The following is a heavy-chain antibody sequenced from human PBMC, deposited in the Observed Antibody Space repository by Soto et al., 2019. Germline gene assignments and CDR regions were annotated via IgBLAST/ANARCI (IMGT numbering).Heavy chain of an antibody. V-gene: IGHV4-30-4*01. Sequence: PSETLSLTCTVSGGSFSSADYYWNWIRQPPGKGLEWIGHISYSGSTSYNPSLKSRVIISLDTSKNQFSLKLSSVTAADTAMYYCSRIPTLNSPAHFDSWGQGTLVTVSS. CDR3: SRIPTLNSPAHFDS. CDR1: GGSFSSADYY. CDR2: ISYSGST. D-gene: IGHD1-26*01. J-gene: IGHJ4*02.